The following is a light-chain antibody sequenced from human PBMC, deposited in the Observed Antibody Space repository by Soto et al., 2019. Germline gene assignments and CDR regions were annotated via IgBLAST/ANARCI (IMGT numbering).Light chain of an antibody. J-gene: IGLJ2*01. CDR2: EVS. V-gene: IGLV2-14*01. CDR1: SSDVGRYKY. Sequence: QSVLTQPASVSGSPGQSITISCTGTSSDVGRYKYVSWYQQFPGKAPKLVIYEVSNRPSGVSDRFSGSKSGITASLTISGLQAEDEADYYCSSYTTSTTLVFGGGTKLTVL. CDR3: SSYTTSTTLV.